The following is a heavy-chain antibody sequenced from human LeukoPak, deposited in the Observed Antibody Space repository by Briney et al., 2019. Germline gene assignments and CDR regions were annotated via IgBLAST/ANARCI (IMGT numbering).Heavy chain of an antibody. CDR2: IYYSGYT. J-gene: IGHJ6*03. Sequence: SETLSLTCTVSGGSISSYYWSWIRQPPGKGLEWIGCIYYSGYTNYRSSLKSRVTISVDTSKNQFSLKLSSVTAADTAVYYCARTTMVRGTYYMDVWGKGTTVTVSS. CDR3: ARTTMVRGTYYMDV. V-gene: IGHV4-59*01. CDR1: GGSISSYY. D-gene: IGHD3-10*01.